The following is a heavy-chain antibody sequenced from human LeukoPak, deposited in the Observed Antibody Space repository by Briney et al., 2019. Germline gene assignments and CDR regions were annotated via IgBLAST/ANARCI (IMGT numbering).Heavy chain of an antibody. Sequence: GSLRLSCAASGFAFSSYATTWVRQAPGRGLEWVSLVSGSGGYTYYADSVKGRFTISRDTSKNTLYLQMNSLRAEDTAIYSCARGMWGPLYYFDYWGQGTLVTVSS. V-gene: IGHV3-23*01. CDR2: VSGSGGYT. CDR1: GFAFSSYA. CDR3: ARGMWGPLYYFDY. D-gene: IGHD3-16*01. J-gene: IGHJ4*02.